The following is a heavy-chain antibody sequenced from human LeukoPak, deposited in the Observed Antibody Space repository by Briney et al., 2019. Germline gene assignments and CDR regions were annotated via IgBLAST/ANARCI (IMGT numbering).Heavy chain of an antibody. CDR3: AKVGSSGKGCMDV. J-gene: IGHJ6*02. CDR1: GFTFSSYG. D-gene: IGHD6-19*01. Sequence: GGSLRLSCAASGFTFSSYGMHWVRQAPGEGLEWVAVISYDGSNKYYADSVKGRFTISRDNSKNTLYLQMNSLRAEDTAVYYCAKVGSSGKGCMDVWGQGTTVTVSS. CDR2: ISYDGSNK. V-gene: IGHV3-30*18.